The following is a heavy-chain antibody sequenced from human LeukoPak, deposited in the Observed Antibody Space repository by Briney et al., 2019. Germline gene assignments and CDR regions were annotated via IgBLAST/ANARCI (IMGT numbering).Heavy chain of an antibody. CDR2: IYYSGNT. V-gene: IGHV4-39*01. CDR3: ARHLYYGMDV. CDR1: GGSISSSSHY. J-gene: IGHJ6*02. Sequence: SETLSLTCTVSGGSISSSSHYCGWIRQPPGKGLEWIGTIYYSGNTNYNPSLKSRVTISVDTSKNQFSLEVNSVTAADTAVYYCARHLYYGMDVWGQGTTVTVSS.